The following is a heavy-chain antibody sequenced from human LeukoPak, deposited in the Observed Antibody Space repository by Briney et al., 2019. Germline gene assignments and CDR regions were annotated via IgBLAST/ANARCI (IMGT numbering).Heavy chain of an antibody. CDR2: IWYDGSHK. V-gene: IGHV3-33*01. Sequence: GGSLRLSCAASGFTFSSYGMHWVRQAPGKGLEWVAVIWYDGSHKYHADSVKGRITVSRDNSKNTVYLQMSSLRAEDTAVYYCARDDKETTYDYYYGMDVWGQGTTVTVSS. CDR3: ARDDKETTYDYYYGMDV. J-gene: IGHJ6*02. CDR1: GFTFSSYG. D-gene: IGHD1-14*01.